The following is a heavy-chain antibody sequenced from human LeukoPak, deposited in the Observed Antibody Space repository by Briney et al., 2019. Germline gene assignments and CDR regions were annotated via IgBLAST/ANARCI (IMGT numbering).Heavy chain of an antibody. CDR3: AREGGYYYDSSGYYDY. V-gene: IGHV1-69*04. J-gene: IGHJ4*02. D-gene: IGHD3-22*01. Sequence: AASVKVSCKASGDTFSSYAISWVRQAPGQGLEWMGRIIPIFGIANYAQKFQGRVTITADKSTSTAYMELSSLRSEDTAVYYCAREGGYYYDSSGYYDYWGQGTLVTVSS. CDR1: GDTFSSYA. CDR2: IIPIFGIA.